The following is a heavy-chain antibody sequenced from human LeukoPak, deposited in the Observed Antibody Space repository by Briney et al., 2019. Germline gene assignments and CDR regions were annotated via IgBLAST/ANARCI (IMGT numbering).Heavy chain of an antibody. CDR1: GGTFSSYA. J-gene: IGHJ6*02. CDR3: ARESGGGSTSCYDRCYYGMDV. V-gene: IGHV1-69*13. Sequence: ASVKVSYKASGGTFSSYAISWVRQAPGQGLEWMGGIIPIFGTANYAQKFQGRVTITADESTSTAYMELSSLSSEDTAVYYCARESGGGSTSCYDRCYYGMDVWGQGTTVTVSS. D-gene: IGHD2-2*01. CDR2: IIPIFGTA.